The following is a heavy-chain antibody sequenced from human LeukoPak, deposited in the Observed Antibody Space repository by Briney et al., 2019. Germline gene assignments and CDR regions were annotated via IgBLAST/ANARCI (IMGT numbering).Heavy chain of an antibody. V-gene: IGHV3-64*04. CDR3: ARDRDGSGWHDY. CDR1: GFSFSSYA. CDR2: ISSNGGST. J-gene: IGHJ4*02. Sequence: GGSLRLSCSASGFSFSSYAMHWVRQAPGKGLEYVSAISSNGGSTYYADSVKGRFTISRDNAKNSLYLQMNSLRAEDTAVYYCARDRDGSGWHDYWGQGTLVTVSS. D-gene: IGHD6-19*01.